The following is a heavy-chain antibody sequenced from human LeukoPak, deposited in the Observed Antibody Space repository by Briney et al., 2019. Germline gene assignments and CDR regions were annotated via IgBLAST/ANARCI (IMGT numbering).Heavy chain of an antibody. CDR2: IRYDGSNK. CDR3: AKSSDTPNYYYYYMDV. D-gene: IGHD5-18*01. CDR1: GFTFSSYG. J-gene: IGHJ6*03. Sequence: GGSLRLSCAASGFTFSSYGMHWVRQAPGKGLEWVAFIRYDGSNKYYADSVKGRFTISRDNSKNTLYLQMNSLRAEDTAVYYCAKSSDTPNYYYYYMDVWGKGTTVTVSS. V-gene: IGHV3-30*02.